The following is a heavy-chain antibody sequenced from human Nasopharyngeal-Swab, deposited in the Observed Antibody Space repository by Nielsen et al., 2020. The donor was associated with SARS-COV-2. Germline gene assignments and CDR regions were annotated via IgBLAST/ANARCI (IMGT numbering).Heavy chain of an antibody. CDR3: ARGGLLYYYDSSGYCCLDY. V-gene: IGHV1-3*01. CDR2: INAGNGNT. Sequence: ASVKVSCKASGYTFTSYAMHWVRQAPGQRLEWMGWINAGNGNTKYSQKFQGRVTITRDTSASTAYMELSSLRSEDTAVYYCARGGLLYYYDSSGYCCLDYWGQGTLVTVSS. D-gene: IGHD3-22*01. CDR1: GYTFTSYA. J-gene: IGHJ4*02.